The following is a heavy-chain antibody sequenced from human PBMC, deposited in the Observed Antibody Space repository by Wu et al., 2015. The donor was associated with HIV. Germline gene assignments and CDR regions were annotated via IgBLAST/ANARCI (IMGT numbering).Heavy chain of an antibody. CDR1: GYTFIGYY. J-gene: IGHJ5*02. V-gene: IGHV1-2*02. Sequence: QAQLVQSGAEMKKPGASVKVSCKASGYTFIGYYIHWVRQAPGQGLEWMGWINPNSGGTNYAQKFQGRVTMTRDTSISAAYMELTRLTSDDTAFYYCARDYYDSSGYITNNWFDPGPGNPGHRLL. CDR3: ARDYYDSSGYITNNWFDP. CDR2: INPNSGGT. D-gene: IGHD3-22*01.